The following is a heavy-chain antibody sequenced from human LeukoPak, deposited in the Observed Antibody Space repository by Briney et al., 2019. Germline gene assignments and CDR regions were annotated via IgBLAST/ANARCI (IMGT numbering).Heavy chain of an antibody. CDR1: GGSISSGDYY. V-gene: IGHV4-30-4*01. Sequence: SETLSLTCTVSGGSISSGDYYWSWIRQPPGKGLEWIGYIYYSGSTYYNPSLKSRVTISVDTSKNQFSLKLSSVTAADTAVYYCARPRDYGDYSGDAFDIWGQGTMVTVSS. D-gene: IGHD4-17*01. CDR3: ARPRDYGDYSGDAFDI. J-gene: IGHJ3*02. CDR2: IYYSGST.